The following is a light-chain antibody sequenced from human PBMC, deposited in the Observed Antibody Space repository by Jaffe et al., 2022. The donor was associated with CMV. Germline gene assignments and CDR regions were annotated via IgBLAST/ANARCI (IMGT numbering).Light chain of an antibody. CDR1: QSVSGSF. CDR2: GAS. Sequence: ENVLTQSPGTLSLSPGERATLSCRASQSVSGSFLAWYQQKPGQAPRLLIYGASTRATGIPDRFSGSGSGTDFTLTISRLEPEDFAVYYCQQYGSSPMYTFGQGTKLEIK. CDR3: QQYGSSPMYT. J-gene: IGKJ2*01. V-gene: IGKV3-20*01.